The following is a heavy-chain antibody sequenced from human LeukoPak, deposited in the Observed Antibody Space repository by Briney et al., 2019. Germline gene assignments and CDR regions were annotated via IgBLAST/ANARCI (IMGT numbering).Heavy chain of an antibody. CDR3: GSVNYDQYYYYGMDV. CDR1: GGSISSYY. J-gene: IGHJ6*02. D-gene: IGHD4-11*01. Sequence: PSETLSLTCTVSGGSISSYYWSWIRQPPGKGLEWIGYIYYSGSTNYNPSLKSRVTISVDTSKNQFSLKLSSVTAADTAVYYCGSVNYDQYYYYGMDVWGQGTTVTVSS. V-gene: IGHV4-59*01. CDR2: IYYSGST.